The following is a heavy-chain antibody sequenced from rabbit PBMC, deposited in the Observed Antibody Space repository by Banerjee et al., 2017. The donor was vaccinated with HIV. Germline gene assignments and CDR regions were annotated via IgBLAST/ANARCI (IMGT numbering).Heavy chain of an antibody. CDR3: AREGYYGMDL. CDR2: IYTGSDST. V-gene: IGHV1S40*01. Sequence: QSLEESGGDLVKPGASLTLTCTASGFSFSSGYDMCWVRQAPGKGLEWIGYIYTGSDSTLYASWAKGRFTISKTSSTTVTLQMTSLTAADTATYFCAREGYYGMDLWGPGTLVTVS. CDR1: GFSFSSGYD. J-gene: IGHJ6*01.